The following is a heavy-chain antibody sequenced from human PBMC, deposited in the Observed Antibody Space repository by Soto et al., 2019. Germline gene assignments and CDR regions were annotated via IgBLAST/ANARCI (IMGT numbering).Heavy chain of an antibody. CDR3: ATDVRGGASDI. J-gene: IGHJ3*02. Sequence: PGGSLRLSCAASGFSFSNFWVVWIRQAPGRRPEFVANIKEDGSVKNYVGSVKGRFAISRDNAKNSLYLQMDSLGAEDTAVYYCATDVRGGASDIWGQGTVVTVSS. V-gene: IGHV3-7*03. D-gene: IGHD3-16*01. CDR1: GFSFSNFW. CDR2: IKEDGSVK.